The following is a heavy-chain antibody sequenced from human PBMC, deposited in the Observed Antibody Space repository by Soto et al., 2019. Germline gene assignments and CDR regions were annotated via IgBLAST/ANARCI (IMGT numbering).Heavy chain of an antibody. D-gene: IGHD3-10*01. CDR2: IYYSGST. Sequence: SETLSLTCTVSGASISRGGHHWSWIRQHPGKGLEWIGYIYYSGSTHYNPSLKSRVTISVDTSKNQFSLRLSSVTAADTAVYYCARDRGNADAFDIWGQGTMATVSS. V-gene: IGHV4-31*03. CDR3: ARDRGNADAFDI. J-gene: IGHJ3*02. CDR1: GASISRGGHH.